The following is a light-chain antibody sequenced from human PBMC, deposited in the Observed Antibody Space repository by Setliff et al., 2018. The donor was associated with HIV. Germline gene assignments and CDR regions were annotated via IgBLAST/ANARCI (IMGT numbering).Light chain of an antibody. CDR1: QSISNW. CDR3: QQYNSYQYT. V-gene: IGKV1-5*03. Sequence: DIQMTQSPSTLSASVGDRVTITCRASQSISNWLAWYQQKPGKAPKLLIYKASSLESGVPSRFSGSGSGTEFTLTISSLQPDDFETYYCQQYNSYQYTFGQGT. CDR2: KAS. J-gene: IGKJ2*01.